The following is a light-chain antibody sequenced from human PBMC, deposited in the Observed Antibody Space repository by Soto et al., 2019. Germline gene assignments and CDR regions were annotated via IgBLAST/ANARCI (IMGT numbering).Light chain of an antibody. V-gene: IGLV2-8*01. CDR1: SNDLGGFNY. CDR2: EVT. CDR3: SSYGGYDNLI. J-gene: IGLJ2*01. Sequence: QSVLTQPPSASGSPGQSVTISCSGTSNDLGGFNYVSWYQQHPGKAPKLIIYEVTERPSGVPDRFSGSKSGNTASLTVSGLQAEDEADYYCSSYGGYDNLIFGGGTKLTVL.